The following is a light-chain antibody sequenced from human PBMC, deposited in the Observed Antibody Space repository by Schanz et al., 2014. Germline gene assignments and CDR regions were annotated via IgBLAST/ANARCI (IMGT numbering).Light chain of an antibody. CDR1: SSDVGGYNY. CDR3: CSYAGRPWV. CDR2: DVS. Sequence: QSALTQPPSASGSPGQSVTISCTGTSSDVGGYNYVSWYQHHPGKAPKLMIYDVSNRPSGVSNRFSGSGSGNTASLTISGLQAEDEADYYCCSYAGRPWVFGGGTKLTVL. J-gene: IGLJ3*02. V-gene: IGLV2-14*03.